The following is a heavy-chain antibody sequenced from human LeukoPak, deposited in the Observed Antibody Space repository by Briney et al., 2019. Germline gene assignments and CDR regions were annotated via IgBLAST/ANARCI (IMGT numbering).Heavy chain of an antibody. CDR2: IYYSGST. V-gene: IGHV4-59*01. CDR1: GGSISSYY. J-gene: IGHJ6*03. CDR3: ARRGDYTDGYYYYYYMDV. D-gene: IGHD4-17*01. Sequence: SETPSLTCTVSGGSISSYYWSWIRQPPGKGLEWIGYIYYSGSTNYNPSLKSRVTISVDTSKNQFSLKLSSVTAADTAVYYCARRGDYTDGYYYYYYMDVWGKGTTVTVSS.